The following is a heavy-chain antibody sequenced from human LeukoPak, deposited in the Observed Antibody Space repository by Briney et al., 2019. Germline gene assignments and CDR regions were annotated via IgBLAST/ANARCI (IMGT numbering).Heavy chain of an antibody. CDR3: ARQDSSGYYPGWFDP. CDR2: IYYSGST. J-gene: IGHJ5*02. V-gene: IGHV4-59*01. Sequence: SETLSLTCTVSGGSISSYYWSWIRQPPGKGLEWIGYIYYSGSTNYNPSLKSRVTISVDTSKNQFSLKLSSVTAADTAVYYCARQDSSGYYPGWFDPWGQGTLVTVSS. CDR1: GGSISSYY. D-gene: IGHD3-22*01.